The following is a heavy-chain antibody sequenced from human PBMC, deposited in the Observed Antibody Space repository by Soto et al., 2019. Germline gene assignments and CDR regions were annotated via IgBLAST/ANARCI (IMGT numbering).Heavy chain of an antibody. CDR2: IYYSGST. J-gene: IGHJ4*02. CDR3: ARDTRGYRRYYFDY. Sequence: QVQLQESGPGLVKPSQTLSLTCTVSGGSISSGDYYWSWIRQPPGKGLEWIGYIYYSGSTYYNPSLKSRVTISVDPSKNQCSLKLSSVTAADTAVYYCARDTRGYRRYYFDYWGQGTLVTVSS. V-gene: IGHV4-30-4*01. CDR1: GGSISSGDYY. D-gene: IGHD5-18*01.